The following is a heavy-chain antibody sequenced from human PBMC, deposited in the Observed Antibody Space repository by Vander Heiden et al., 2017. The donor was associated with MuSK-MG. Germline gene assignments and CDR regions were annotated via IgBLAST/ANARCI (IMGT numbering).Heavy chain of an antibody. V-gene: IGHV1-69*01. CDR1: GGTFSSYA. J-gene: IGHJ6*03. CDR2: IIPICGTA. CDR3: ARDMRTGGYMDV. Sequence: QVQLVQSGAEVKKPGSSVKVACKASGGTFSSYAISWVRQAPGQGLEWMGGIIPICGTANYAQKFQGRVTITADESTSTADMELSSLRSEDTAVYYCARDMRTGGYMDVWGKGTTVTVSS. D-gene: IGHD3-16*01.